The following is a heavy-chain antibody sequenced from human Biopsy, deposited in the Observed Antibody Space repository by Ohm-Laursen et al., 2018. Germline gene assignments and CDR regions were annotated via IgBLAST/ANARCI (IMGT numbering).Heavy chain of an antibody. D-gene: IGHD5/OR15-5a*01. J-gene: IGHJ2*01. V-gene: IGHV3-33*01. CDR3: ARDRSGLRGINWYFDL. Sequence: SLRLSCAASGFTFSNYGMHWVRQAPGRGLEWVALIWYDGSNKNSEDSVKGRFTVSRDNSKNTLFLQMNNLRAEDTAVYYCARDRSGLRGINWYFDLWGRGTLVTASS. CDR1: GFTFSNYG. CDR2: IWYDGSNK.